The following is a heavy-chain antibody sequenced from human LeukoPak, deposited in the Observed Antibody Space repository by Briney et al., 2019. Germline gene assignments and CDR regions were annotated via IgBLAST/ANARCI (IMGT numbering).Heavy chain of an antibody. J-gene: IGHJ3*02. V-gene: IGHV1-46*01. D-gene: IGHD2-8*01. CDR2: INPSGGST. Sequence: GASVKVSCKASGYTFTSYYMHWVRQAPGQGLEWMGIINPSGGSTSYAQKFQGRVTMTRDMSTSAVYMELSSLRSEDTAVYYCARDYCTNGVCYQTEDAFDIWGQGTMVTVSS. CDR3: ARDYCTNGVCYQTEDAFDI. CDR1: GYTFTSYY.